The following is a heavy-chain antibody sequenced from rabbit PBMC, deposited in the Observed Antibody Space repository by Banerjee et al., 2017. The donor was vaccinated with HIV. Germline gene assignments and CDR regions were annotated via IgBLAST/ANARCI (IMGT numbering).Heavy chain of an antibody. CDR2: IYPTYGAT. J-gene: IGHJ4*01. CDR3: ARHKAASNTYAFNL. CDR1: GFSFSGSYW. Sequence: QSLEESGGDLVKPGASLTLTCTASGFSFSGSYWISWVRQTPGKGLEWIGCIYPTYGATDYASWVNGRFTISLDNAQNTVFLQMTSLTAADTATYFCARHKAASNTYAFNLWGPGTLVTVS. D-gene: IGHD4-2*01. V-gene: IGHV1S40*01.